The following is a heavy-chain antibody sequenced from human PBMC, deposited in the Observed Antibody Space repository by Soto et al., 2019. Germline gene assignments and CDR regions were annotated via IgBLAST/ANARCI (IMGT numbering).Heavy chain of an antibody. J-gene: IGHJ6*02. D-gene: IGHD1-26*01. CDR1: GFTFSSYW. CDR2: INSDGSST. V-gene: IGHV3-74*01. CDR3: AKPSGSYYYYGMDV. Sequence: GGSLRLSCAASGFTFSSYWMHWVRQAPGKGLVWVSRINSDGSSTSYADSVKGRFTISRDNAKNTLYLQMKSLRAEDTAVYYCAKPSGSYYYYGMDVWGQGTTVTVSS.